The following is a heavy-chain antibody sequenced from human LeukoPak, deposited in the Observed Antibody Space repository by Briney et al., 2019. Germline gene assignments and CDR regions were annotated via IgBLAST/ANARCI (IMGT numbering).Heavy chain of an antibody. CDR3: AKDRCSNGIGCYYYYMDV. D-gene: IGHD2-8*01. CDR2: IQYDGSNE. J-gene: IGHJ6*03. V-gene: IGHV3-30*02. Sequence: PGGSLRLSCVASGFTFTGHSMHWVRQAPGKGLEWVAYIQYDGSNEQYAHSVKGRFRISRDSSKNILYLQMNSLRAEDTAVYYCAKDRCSNGIGCYYYYMDVWGKGTTVTISS. CDR1: GFTFTGHS.